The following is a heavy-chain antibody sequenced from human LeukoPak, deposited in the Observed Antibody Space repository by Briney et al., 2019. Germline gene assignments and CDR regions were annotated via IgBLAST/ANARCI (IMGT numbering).Heavy chain of an antibody. CDR1: GFAFSGYV. D-gene: IGHD6-19*01. J-gene: IGHJ4*02. CDR2: ISGSGVSA. CDR3: AKRRSGSSGWFPFDY. V-gene: IGHV3-23*01. Sequence: GGSLRLSCVASGFAFSGYVMSWVRQAPGKGLEWVSGISGSGVSAYYGDSVKGRFTTTRDNSKNTLYLQMNSLRAEDTAVYYCAKRRSGSSGWFPFDYWGQGTLVTVSS.